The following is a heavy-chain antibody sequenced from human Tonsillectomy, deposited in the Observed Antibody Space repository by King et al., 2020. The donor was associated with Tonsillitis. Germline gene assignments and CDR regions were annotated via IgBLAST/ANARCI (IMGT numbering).Heavy chain of an antibody. CDR2: IYHSGST. V-gene: IGHV4-38-2*01. J-gene: IGHJ4*02. Sequence: VQLQESGPGLVKPSETLSLTCVVSGNSISSGYYWGWIRQPPGKGLEWIGSIYHSGSTYYNQSLKSRVTISVDTSKNQFARKLSSVTAADTAVYYCAQIGLYSGYDLGEYYFDYWGQGTLVTVSS. CDR1: GNSISSGYY. CDR3: AQIGLYSGYDLGEYYFDY. D-gene: IGHD5-12*01.